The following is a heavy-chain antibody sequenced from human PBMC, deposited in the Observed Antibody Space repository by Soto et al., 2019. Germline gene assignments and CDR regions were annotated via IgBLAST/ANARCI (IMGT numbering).Heavy chain of an antibody. CDR3: ARESGGATATLDYYSFYMDV. Sequence: QVQLVQSGAEVKKPGASVTVSCKASGYTFSDYYLHWVRQAPGQGPEWMGWMNPNSGDTKNAQKSQGRGTMTREPSVRTAFMELNGLKSDDTAVYYCARESGGATATLDYYSFYMDVGGKGTTVTVPS. J-gene: IGHJ6*03. V-gene: IGHV1-2*02. CDR2: MNPNSGDT. D-gene: IGHD1-26*01. CDR1: GYTFSDYY.